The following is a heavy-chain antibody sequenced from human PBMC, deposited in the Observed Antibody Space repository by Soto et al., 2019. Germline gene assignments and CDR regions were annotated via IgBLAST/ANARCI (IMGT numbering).Heavy chain of an antibody. CDR3: ARGSYYYDSSGYYLEAY. CDR2: IYYSGST. D-gene: IGHD3-22*01. V-gene: IGHV4-39*01. Sequence: SETLCLTCTVSGGSISSSSYYGGWIRQPPGKGLEWIGSIYYSGSTYYNPSLKSRVTISVDTSKNQFSLKLSSVTAADTAVYYCARGSYYYDSSGYYLEAYWGQGTLVTVSS. J-gene: IGHJ4*02. CDR1: GGSISSSSYY.